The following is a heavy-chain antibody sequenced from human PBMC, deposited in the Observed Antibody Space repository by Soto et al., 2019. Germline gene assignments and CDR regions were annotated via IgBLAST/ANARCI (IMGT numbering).Heavy chain of an antibody. Sequence: ASVKVSCKASGYTFTNYGIRWGRPAPGQGLEWMGWISAHKGNTNYAQKFQGRVTMTTDTSTSTAYMELRSLRSDDTAVYYCARVDYDSSGRPFDYWGQGTLVTVSS. V-gene: IGHV1-18*01. CDR2: ISAHKGNT. D-gene: IGHD3-22*01. J-gene: IGHJ4*02. CDR3: ARVDYDSSGRPFDY. CDR1: GYTFTNYG.